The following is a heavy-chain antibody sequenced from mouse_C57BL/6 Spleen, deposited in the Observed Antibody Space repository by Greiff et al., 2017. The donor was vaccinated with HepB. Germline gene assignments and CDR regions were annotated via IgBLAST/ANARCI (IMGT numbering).Heavy chain of an antibody. Sequence: EVQGVESGGGLVKPGGSLKLSCAASGFTFSDYGMHWVRQAPEKGLEWVAYISSGSSTIYYADTVKGRFNISRDNAKNTLFLQMTSLRSEDTAMYYCARLNGSSLYYFDYWGQGTTLTVSS. CDR2: ISSGSSTI. V-gene: IGHV5-17*01. J-gene: IGHJ2*01. D-gene: IGHD1-1*01. CDR3: ARLNGSSLYYFDY. CDR1: GFTFSDYG.